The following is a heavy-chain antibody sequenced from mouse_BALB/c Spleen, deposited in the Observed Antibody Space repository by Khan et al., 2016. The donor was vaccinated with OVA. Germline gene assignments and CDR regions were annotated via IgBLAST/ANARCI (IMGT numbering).Heavy chain of an antibody. CDR1: GYSITSDYA. CDR2: ISYSGRT. J-gene: IGHJ2*01. CDR3: ASSVTITTVVATDFDY. D-gene: IGHD1-1*01. Sequence: EVQLQESGPGLVKPSQSLSLTCTVTGYSITSDYAWNWIRQFPGNKLEWMGYISYSGRTSYNPSHKSRFSITLDTSKNQFFLQLNSVPTEDPATYYCASSVTITTVVATDFDYWGQGTTLTVSS. V-gene: IGHV3-2*02.